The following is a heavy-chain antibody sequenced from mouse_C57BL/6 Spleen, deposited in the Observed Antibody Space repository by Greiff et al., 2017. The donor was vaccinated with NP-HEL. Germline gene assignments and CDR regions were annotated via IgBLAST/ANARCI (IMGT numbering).Heavy chain of an antibody. J-gene: IGHJ4*01. D-gene: IGHD2-1*01. CDR1: GFTFSSYA. CDR2: ISDGGSYT. V-gene: IGHV5-4*01. Sequence: EVQLVESGGGLVKPGGSLKLSCAASGFTFSSYAMSWVRQTPEKRLEWVATISDGGSYTYYPDNVKGRFTISRDNAKNNLYLQMSHLKSEDTAMYYCARDGGGNYVNYAMDDWGQGTSVTVSS. CDR3: ARDGGGNYVNYAMDD.